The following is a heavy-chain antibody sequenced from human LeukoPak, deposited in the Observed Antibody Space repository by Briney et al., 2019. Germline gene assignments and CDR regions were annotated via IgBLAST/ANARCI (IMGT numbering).Heavy chain of an antibody. V-gene: IGHV3-11*01. CDR3: ARAAGWLDP. CDR2: ISNNGRTI. J-gene: IGHJ5*02. D-gene: IGHD6-13*01. CDR1: GFSFSDYY. Sequence: GGSLRLSCAASGFSFSDYYMSWIRQAPGKGLEWISYISNNGRTIHFADSVKGRFIISRDNTKKSLYLQMNSLRVEDTAVYYCARAAGWLDPWGRGTLVTVPS.